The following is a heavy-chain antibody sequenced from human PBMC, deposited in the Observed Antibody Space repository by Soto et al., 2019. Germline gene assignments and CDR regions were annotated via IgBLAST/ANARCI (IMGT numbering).Heavy chain of an antibody. CDR1: GYTFTGYY. CDR2: INPNSGGT. D-gene: IGHD3-22*01. Sequence: ASVKVSCKASGYTFTGYYMHWVRQAPGQGLEWMGWINPNSGGTNYAQKFQGWVTMTRDTSISTAYMELNSLRVEDTAVYYCVYYDSSSYYSFDYWGQGTLVTVSS. CDR3: VYYDSSSYYSFDY. J-gene: IGHJ4*02. V-gene: IGHV1-2*04.